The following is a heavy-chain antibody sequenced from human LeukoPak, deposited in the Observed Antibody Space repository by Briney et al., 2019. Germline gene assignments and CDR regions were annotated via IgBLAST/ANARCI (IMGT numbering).Heavy chain of an antibody. Sequence: GESLKISCKGSGYSFTSYWIGWVRQMPGKGLEWMGIIYPGDSDTRYSPSFQGQVTISADKSISTAYLQWSSLKAPDTAMYYCARLSRYTYGYDAADYWGQGTLVTVSS. V-gene: IGHV5-51*01. CDR1: GYSFTSYW. CDR2: IYPGDSDT. J-gene: IGHJ4*02. CDR3: ARLSRYTYGYDAADY. D-gene: IGHD5-18*01.